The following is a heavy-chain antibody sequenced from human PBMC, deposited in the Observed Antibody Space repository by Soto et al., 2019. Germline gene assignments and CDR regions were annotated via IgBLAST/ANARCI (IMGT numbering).Heavy chain of an antibody. V-gene: IGHV1-8*01. CDR2: MYPNSGKT. CDR1: GYNFTSYD. Sequence: QVQLVQSGAEVKKPGASVKVSCKASGYNFTSYDINWVRQATGQGLEWMGWMYPNSGKTGYAQKFQGRVTMTRNTSIRTAYMKLSCMRSELTAVYYCARVHDYGVFDAFDIWGQGRIVSVSS. J-gene: IGHJ3*02. D-gene: IGHD4-17*01. CDR3: ARVHDYGVFDAFDI.